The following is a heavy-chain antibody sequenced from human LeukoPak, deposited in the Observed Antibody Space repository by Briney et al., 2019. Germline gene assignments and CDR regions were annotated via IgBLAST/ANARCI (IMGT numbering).Heavy chain of an antibody. V-gene: IGHV3-30-3*01. D-gene: IGHD3-22*01. CDR2: ISYDGSNK. CDR3: AREYDSSGYYYLGVGAFDI. Sequence: GGSLRPSCAASGFTFSSYAMHWVRQAPGKGLEWVAVISYDGSNKYYADSVKGRFTISRDNSKNTLYLQMNSLRTEDTAVYYCAREYDSSGYYYLGVGAFDIWGQGTMVTVSS. CDR1: GFTFSSYA. J-gene: IGHJ3*02.